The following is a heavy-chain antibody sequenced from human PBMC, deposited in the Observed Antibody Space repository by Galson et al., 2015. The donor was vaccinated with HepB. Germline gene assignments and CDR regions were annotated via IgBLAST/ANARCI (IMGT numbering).Heavy chain of an antibody. J-gene: IGHJ4*02. V-gene: IGHV3-23*01. CDR2: ISGSGGST. CDR1: GFTFSSYA. CDR3: AKGAYKGGIKSRAADPEVDY. Sequence: SLRLSCAASGFTFSSYAMSWVRQAPGKGLEWVSAISGSGGSTYYADSVKGRFTISRDNSKNTLYLQMNSLRAEDTAVYYCAKGAYKGGIKSRAADPEVDYWGQGTLVTVSS. D-gene: IGHD6-13*01.